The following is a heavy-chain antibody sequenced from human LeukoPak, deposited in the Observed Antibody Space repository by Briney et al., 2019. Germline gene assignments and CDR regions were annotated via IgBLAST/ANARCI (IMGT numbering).Heavy chain of an antibody. CDR1: GFTFSKHA. J-gene: IGHJ4*02. Sequence: GGSLRLSCAASGFTFSKHAMTWVRQAPGKGLEWVSTISGSGGIPYYADPVKGRFTISRDNSESTLDLQMNSLRAEDTAVYYCAKDSSGSLDWGQGTLVTVSS. CDR2: ISGSGGIP. D-gene: IGHD3-22*01. CDR3: AKDSSGSLD. V-gene: IGHV3-23*01.